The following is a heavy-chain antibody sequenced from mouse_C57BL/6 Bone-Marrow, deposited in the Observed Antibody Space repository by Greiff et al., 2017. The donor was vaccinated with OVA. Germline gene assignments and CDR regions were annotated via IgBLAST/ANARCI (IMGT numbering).Heavy chain of an antibody. Sequence: QVQLQQSGAELARPGASVKLSCKASGYTFTSYGISWVKQRTGQGLEWIGEIYPRSGNTYYNEKFKGKATLTADKSSSTAYMELRSLTSEDSAVYFCARGVYYGSSLYYFNSWGQGTTLTVSS. J-gene: IGHJ2*01. D-gene: IGHD1-1*01. CDR2: IYPRSGNT. CDR1: GYTFTSYG. CDR3: ARGVYYGSSLYYFNS. V-gene: IGHV1-81*01.